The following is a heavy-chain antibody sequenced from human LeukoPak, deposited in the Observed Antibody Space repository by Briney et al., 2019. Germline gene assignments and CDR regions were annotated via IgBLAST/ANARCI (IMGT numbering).Heavy chain of an antibody. CDR3: ARGMISPRDNWFDP. CDR1: GGSISSYY. V-gene: IGHV4-59*01. J-gene: IGHJ5*02. D-gene: IGHD3-22*01. CDR2: IYYSGST. Sequence: SETRSLTCTVAGGSISSYYWSWIRQPPGKGLEWIGYIYYSGSTNYNPSLKSRVTISVDTSKNQFSLKLSSVTAADTAVYYCARGMISPRDNWFDPWGQGTLVTVSS.